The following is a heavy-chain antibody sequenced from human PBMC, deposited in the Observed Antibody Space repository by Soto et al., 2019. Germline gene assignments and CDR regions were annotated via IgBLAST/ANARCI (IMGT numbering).Heavy chain of an antibody. Sequence: PGESLKISCKGSGYSFTTYWIGWVRQMPGKGLEWMGIIYPADSDTRYSPSFQGQVSISADKSISTAYLQWSSLKASDTAIYYCVRANYYHSSGYFLNFDFWGQGTLVTVSS. D-gene: IGHD3-22*01. CDR3: VRANYYHSSGYFLNFDF. V-gene: IGHV5-51*01. J-gene: IGHJ4*02. CDR2: IYPADSDT. CDR1: GYSFTTYW.